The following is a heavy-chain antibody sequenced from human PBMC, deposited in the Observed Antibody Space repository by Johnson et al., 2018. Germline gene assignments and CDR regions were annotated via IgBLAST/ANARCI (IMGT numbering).Heavy chain of an antibody. J-gene: IGHJ6*03. D-gene: IGHD3-9*01. CDR2: ISYDGSDK. CDR1: GFTFSTHA. V-gene: IGHV3-30-3*01. Sequence: QVQLVESGGGVVQPGRSLRLSCAASGFTFSTHAINWVRQAPGKGLEWVAVISYDGSDKYYADSVKGRFTIARDNSKNTLYLQLNSLRAEDTAVYSCARGVFDGYMDVWGKGTTVTVSS. CDR3: ARGVFDGYMDV.